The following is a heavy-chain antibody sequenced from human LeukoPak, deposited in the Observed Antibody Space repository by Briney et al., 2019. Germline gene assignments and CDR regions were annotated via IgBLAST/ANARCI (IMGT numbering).Heavy chain of an antibody. J-gene: IGHJ4*02. CDR3: ARGRARGVIITPLDY. V-gene: IGHV1-69*05. Sequence: SVKVSCKASGGTFSSYAISWVRQAPGQGLEWMGRIIPIFGTANYAQKFQGRVTITTDESTSTAYMELSSLRSEDTAVYYCARGRARGVIITPLDYWGQGTLVTVSS. CDR2: IIPIFGTA. D-gene: IGHD3-10*01. CDR1: GGTFSSYA.